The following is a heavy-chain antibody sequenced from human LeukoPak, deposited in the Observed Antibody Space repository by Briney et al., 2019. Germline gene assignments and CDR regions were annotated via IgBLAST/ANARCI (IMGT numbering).Heavy chain of an antibody. CDR1: GVSISSGDYY. CDR2: IFYSGST. J-gene: IGHJ3*02. Sequence: SETLSLTCTVSGVSISSGDYYWSWIRQPPGKGLEWIGYIFYSGSTYYNPSLKSRVPISVDTSKNQFSLKLSSVTAADTAVYYCARKYDFWSGYLDAFDIWGQGTMVTVSS. V-gene: IGHV4-30-4*08. CDR3: ARKYDFWSGYLDAFDI. D-gene: IGHD3-3*01.